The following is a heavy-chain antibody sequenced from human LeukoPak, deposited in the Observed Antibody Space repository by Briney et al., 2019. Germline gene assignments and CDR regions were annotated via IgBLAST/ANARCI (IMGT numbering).Heavy chain of an antibody. CDR1: GFTFSSYA. CDR3: AKDRGAAAAGTDY. V-gene: IGHV3-30-3*01. J-gene: IGHJ4*02. CDR2: ISYDGSNK. D-gene: IGHD6-13*01. Sequence: PGRSLRLSCAASGFTFSSYAMHWVRQAPGKGLEWVAVISYDGSNKYYADSVKGRFTISRDNSKNTLYLQMNSLRAEDTAVNYCAKDRGAAAAGTDYWGQGTLVTVSS.